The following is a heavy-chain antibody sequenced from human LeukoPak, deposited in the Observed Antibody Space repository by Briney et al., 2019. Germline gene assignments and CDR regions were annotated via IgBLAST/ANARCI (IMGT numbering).Heavy chain of an antibody. D-gene: IGHD6-13*01. V-gene: IGHV3-23*01. CDR1: GFTFSSNA. CDR3: AKGPTPYSSSFYFDS. CDR2: ISGSGGST. Sequence: GGSLRLPCAASGFTFSSNAMSWVRQAPGKGLEWVSTISGSGGSTYYADSVKGRFTISRDYSKNTLYLQMNSLRAEDTAVYYCAKGPTPYSSSFYFDSWGQGTLVTVSS. J-gene: IGHJ4*02.